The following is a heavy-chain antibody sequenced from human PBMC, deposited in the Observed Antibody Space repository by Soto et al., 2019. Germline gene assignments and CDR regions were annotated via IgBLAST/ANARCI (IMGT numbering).Heavy chain of an antibody. J-gene: IGHJ6*03. CDR2: ISYDGSNK. Sequence: GGSLRLSCAASGFTFSSYGMHWVRQAPGKGLEWVAVISYDGSNKYYADSVKGRFTISRDNSKNTLYLQMNSLRAEDTAVYYCAKVRRISGVVLRYFDWLYYMDVWGKGTTVTVSS. D-gene: IGHD3-9*01. CDR3: AKVRRISGVVLRYFDWLYYMDV. V-gene: IGHV3-30*18. CDR1: GFTFSSYG.